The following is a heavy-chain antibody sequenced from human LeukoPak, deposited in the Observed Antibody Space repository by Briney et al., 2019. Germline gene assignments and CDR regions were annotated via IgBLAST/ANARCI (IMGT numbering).Heavy chain of an antibody. V-gene: IGHV4-30-2*01. CDR1: GGSISSGGYS. CDR3: ARGEIVPAANWFDP. Sequence: PSGTLSLTCAVSGGSISSGGYSWSWIRQPPGKGLEWIGYIYHSGSTYYNPSLKSRVTISVDRSKNQFSLKLSSVTAADTAVYYCARGEIVPAANWFDPWGQGTLVTVSS. J-gene: IGHJ5*02. CDR2: IYHSGST. D-gene: IGHD2-2*01.